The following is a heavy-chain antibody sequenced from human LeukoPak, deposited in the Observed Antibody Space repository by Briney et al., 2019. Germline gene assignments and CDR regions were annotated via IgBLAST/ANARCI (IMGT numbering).Heavy chain of an antibody. J-gene: IGHJ6*02. V-gene: IGHV1-18*01. Sequence: ASVKVSCKASGYTFTSYGISWVRQAPGQGLEWMGWISAYNGNTNYAQKLQGRVTMTTDTSTSTAYMELRSLRSEDTAVYYCATGSQTYYYDSSGLYYGMDVWGQGTTVTVSS. D-gene: IGHD3-22*01. CDR3: ATGSQTYYYDSSGLYYGMDV. CDR1: GYTFTSYG. CDR2: ISAYNGNT.